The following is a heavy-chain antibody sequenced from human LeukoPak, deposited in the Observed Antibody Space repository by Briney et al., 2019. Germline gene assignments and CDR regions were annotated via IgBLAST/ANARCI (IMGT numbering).Heavy chain of an antibody. Sequence: PSETLSLTCTVSGGSISSGGYYWSWIRQHPGKGLEWIGYIYYSGSTYYNPSLKSRVTISVDTSKNQFSLKLSSVTAADTAVYYCASQGESSSWYLDYWGQGTLVTVSS. CDR2: IYYSGST. D-gene: IGHD6-13*01. V-gene: IGHV4-31*03. CDR3: ASQGESSSWYLDY. J-gene: IGHJ4*02. CDR1: GGSISSGGYY.